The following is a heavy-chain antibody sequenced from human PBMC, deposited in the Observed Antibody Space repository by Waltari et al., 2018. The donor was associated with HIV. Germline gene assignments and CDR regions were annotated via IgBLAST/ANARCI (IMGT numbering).Heavy chain of an antibody. V-gene: IGHV4-4*02. J-gene: IGHJ4*02. CDR3: ARVLGSYYYDSSGYYMFDY. Sequence: QVQLQESGPGLVKPSGTLSLTCAVSGGSISSSNWWSWVRQPPGKGLEWIGEIYHSGSTNYNPSLKSRVTISVDKSKNQFSLKLSSVTAADTAVYYCARVLGSYYYDSSGYYMFDYWGQGTLVTVSS. CDR2: IYHSGST. D-gene: IGHD3-22*01. CDR1: GGSISSSNW.